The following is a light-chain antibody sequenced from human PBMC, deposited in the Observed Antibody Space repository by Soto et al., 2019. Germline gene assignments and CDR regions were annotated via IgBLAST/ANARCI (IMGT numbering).Light chain of an antibody. CDR2: DVS. Sequence: DIVMTQSPLSLPVTPGEPASISCRSSQSLLHSNGYNYLDWYLQKPGQSPQLLIYDVSKRATGIPARFSGSGSETDFTLTISSLEPGDFAVYYCHQRSNWPLTFGGGTKLEIK. CDR3: HQRSNWPLT. CDR1: QSLLHSNGYNY. J-gene: IGKJ4*01. V-gene: IGKV2-28*01.